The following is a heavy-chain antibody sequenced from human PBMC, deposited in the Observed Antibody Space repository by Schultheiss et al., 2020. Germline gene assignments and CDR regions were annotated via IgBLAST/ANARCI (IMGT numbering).Heavy chain of an antibody. D-gene: IGHD2-2*01. CDR3: TRRRGVPVSEGMDV. V-gene: IGHV3-33*08. CDR1: GFTFSSYS. Sequence: GGSLRLSCAASGFTFSSYSMNWVRQAPGKGLEWVAVIWHDGSNKYYADSVKGRFTISRDNSKNTHYLQMNSLRAEDTAVYYCTRRRGVPVSEGMDVWGQGTTVTVYS. J-gene: IGHJ6*02. CDR2: IWHDGSNK.